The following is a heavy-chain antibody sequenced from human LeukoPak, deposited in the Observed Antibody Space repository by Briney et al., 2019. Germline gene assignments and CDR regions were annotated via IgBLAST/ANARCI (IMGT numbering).Heavy chain of an antibody. CDR2: IYSGGSI. Sequence: QPGGSLRLSCAASGFTVSSNYMSWVRQAPGKGLEWVSVIYSGGSIYYADSVKGRFTISRDNSKNTLYLQMNSLRAEDTAVYYCAKDRLAGTRDFDYWGQGTLVTVSS. D-gene: IGHD1-7*01. V-gene: IGHV3-66*01. CDR3: AKDRLAGTRDFDY. J-gene: IGHJ4*02. CDR1: GFTVSSNY.